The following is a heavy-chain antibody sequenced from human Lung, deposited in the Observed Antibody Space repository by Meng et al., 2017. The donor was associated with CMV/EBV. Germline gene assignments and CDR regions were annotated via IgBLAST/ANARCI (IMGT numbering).Heavy chain of an antibody. V-gene: IGHV3-7*01. D-gene: IGHD3-16*01. CDR3: ARDPAVLYYYYYGMDV. Sequence: ESLKISCAASGFTFSRYWMSWVRQAPGKGLEWVANIRQDGTEKHYVGSVKGRFTVSRDNAKNSLYLQMNSLRAEDSAVYYCARDPAVLYYYYYGMDVWGQGXTVTVSS. J-gene: IGHJ6*02. CDR2: IRQDGTEK. CDR1: GFTFSRYW.